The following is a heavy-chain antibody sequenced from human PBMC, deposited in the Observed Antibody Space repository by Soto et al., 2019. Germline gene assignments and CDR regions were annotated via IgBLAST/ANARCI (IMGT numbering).Heavy chain of an antibody. V-gene: IGHV3-30*03. CDR3: ARGNLSFDFDS. CDR2: ISGDGINT. J-gene: IGHJ4*02. Sequence: PGGSLRLSCAASGFNFGFFGMHWVRQAPGKGLEWVAFISGDGINTQYADSVRGRFTLSRDYSRKTMYLQMDSLRDEDTVLYYYARGNLSFDFDSWGLGTLVTVSS. CDR1: GFNFGFFG. D-gene: IGHD1-26*01.